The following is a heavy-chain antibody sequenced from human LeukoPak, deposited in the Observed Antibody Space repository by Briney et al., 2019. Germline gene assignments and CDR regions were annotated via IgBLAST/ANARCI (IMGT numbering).Heavy chain of an antibody. Sequence: ASVKVSCKASGGTFSSYAISWVRQAPGQGLEWMGRIIPIFGTANYAQKFQGRVTITTDESTSTAYMELSSLRSEDTAVYYCASTINYYDSSGYNFDPWGQGTLVTVSS. CDR3: ASTINYYDSSGYNFDP. V-gene: IGHV1-69*05. CDR1: GGTFSSYA. CDR2: IIPIFGTA. D-gene: IGHD3-22*01. J-gene: IGHJ5*02.